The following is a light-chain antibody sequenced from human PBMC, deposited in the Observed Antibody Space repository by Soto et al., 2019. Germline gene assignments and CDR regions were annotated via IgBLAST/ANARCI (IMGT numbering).Light chain of an antibody. CDR2: DAS. CDR3: QQYHVFWT. V-gene: IGKV1-5*01. Sequence: DIQMTQSPSTLSGSVGDRVTITCRASQTISSWLAWYQQKPGKAPKLLIYDASTLTSGVPSRFSGSGSGTEFTLTISRLQPEDFATYYCQQYHVFWTFGQGTKVDIK. J-gene: IGKJ1*01. CDR1: QTISSW.